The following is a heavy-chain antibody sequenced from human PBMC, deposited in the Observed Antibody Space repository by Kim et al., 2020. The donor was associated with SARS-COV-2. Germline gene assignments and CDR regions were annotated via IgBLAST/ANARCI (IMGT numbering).Heavy chain of an antibody. CDR2: ISSSSSYI. D-gene: IGHD2-2*01. CDR3: AREDPDTVVPAAILPPDV. J-gene: IGHJ6*02. V-gene: IGHV3-21*01. CDR1: GFTFSSYS. Sequence: GSLRLSCAASGFTFSSYSMNWVRQAPGKGLEWVSSISSSSSYIYYADSVKGRFTISRDNAKNSLYLQMNSLRAEDTAVYYCAREDPDTVVPAAILPPDVWGQGTTVTVSS.